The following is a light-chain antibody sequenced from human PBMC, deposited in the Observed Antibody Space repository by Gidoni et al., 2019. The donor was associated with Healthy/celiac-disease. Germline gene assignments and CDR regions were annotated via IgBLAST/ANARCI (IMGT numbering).Light chain of an antibody. Sequence: EIVLTQSPGTLSLSPGERATLSCRASQSVSSTYLAWYQQKPGQAPRLLIYGASSRVTGVPDRFSGSGSGTDFTLTISSLEPEDFAVYYCQQGAFXQXTKVEMK. CDR2: GAS. CDR3: QQGA. CDR1: QSVSSTY. J-gene: IGKJ1*01. V-gene: IGKV3-20*01.